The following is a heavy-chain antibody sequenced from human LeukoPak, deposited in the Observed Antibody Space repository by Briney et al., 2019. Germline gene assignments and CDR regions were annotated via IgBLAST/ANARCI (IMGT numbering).Heavy chain of an antibody. CDR3: AKRGVVIRVILVGFHKEAYYFDS. J-gene: IGHJ4*02. V-gene: IGHV3-23*01. D-gene: IGHD3-22*01. CDR2: ISDTGGRT. CDR1: GITLSNYG. Sequence: GGSLRLSCAVSGITLSNYGMTWVRQAPGKGLEWVAGISDTGGRTNYADSVKGRFTISRDNPKNTLYLQMNSLRAEDTAVYFCAKRGVVIRVILVGFHKEAYYFDSWGQGAPVTVSS.